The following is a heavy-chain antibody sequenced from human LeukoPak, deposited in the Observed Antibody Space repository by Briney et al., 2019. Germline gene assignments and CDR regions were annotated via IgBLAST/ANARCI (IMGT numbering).Heavy chain of an antibody. Sequence: SETLSLTCTVSGGSISSYYWSWIRQPAGKGLEWIGRIYTSGSTNYNPSLKSRVTMSVDTSKNQFSLKLSSVTAADTAAYYCARDKGSCSSTSCSPNYYMDVWGKGTTVTVSS. J-gene: IGHJ6*03. CDR1: GGSISSYY. D-gene: IGHD2-2*01. CDR3: ARDKGSCSSTSCSPNYYMDV. V-gene: IGHV4-4*07. CDR2: IYTSGST.